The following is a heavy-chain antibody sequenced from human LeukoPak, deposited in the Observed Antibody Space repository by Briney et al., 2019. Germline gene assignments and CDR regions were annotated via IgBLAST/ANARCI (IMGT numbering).Heavy chain of an antibody. D-gene: IGHD5-12*01. CDR3: ARAWGDSWLPSGDSGYEGWFDP. V-gene: IGHV1-18*01. Sequence: ASVKVSCKASGYTFTSYGISWVRQAPGQGLEWMGWISAYNGNTNYAQKLQGRVTMTTDTSTSTAYMELRSLRSDDTAVYYCARAWGDSWLPSGDSGYEGWFDPWGQGTLVTVSS. CDR2: ISAYNGNT. J-gene: IGHJ5*02. CDR1: GYTFTSYG.